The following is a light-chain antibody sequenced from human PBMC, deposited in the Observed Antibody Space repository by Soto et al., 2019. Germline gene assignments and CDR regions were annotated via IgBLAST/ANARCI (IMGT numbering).Light chain of an antibody. V-gene: IGLV2-23*03. CDR2: EGS. J-gene: IGLJ2*01. CDR1: SSDVGSYNL. CDR3: CSYAGSSTFE. Sequence: QSALTQPASVSGSPGQSITISCTGTSSDVGSYNLVSWYQQHPGKAPKLVIYEGSKRPSGVSNRFSGSKSGNTASLTISGPQAEDEADYYCCSYAGSSTFEFGGGTKLTV.